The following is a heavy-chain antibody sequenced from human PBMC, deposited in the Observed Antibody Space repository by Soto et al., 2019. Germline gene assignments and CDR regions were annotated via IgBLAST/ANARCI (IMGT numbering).Heavy chain of an antibody. CDR1: GGTFSSYA. V-gene: IGHV1-69*06. CDR2: IIPIFGTA. D-gene: IGHD3-22*01. CDR3: ARNRREMYYYDRSGYYHDAFDI. Sequence: GASVKVSCKASGGTFSSYAISWVRQAPGQGLEWMGGIIPIFGTANYAQKFQGRVTITADKSTSTAYMELSSLRSEDTAVYYCARNRREMYYYDRSGYYHDAFDIWGQGTMVTVSS. J-gene: IGHJ3*02.